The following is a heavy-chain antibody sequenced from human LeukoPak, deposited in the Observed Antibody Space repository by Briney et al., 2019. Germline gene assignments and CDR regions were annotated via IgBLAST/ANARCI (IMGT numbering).Heavy chain of an antibody. CDR3: ARGPVITIFGVVDNSLRYGMDV. CDR1: GFTFSSYG. Sequence: GGSLRLSCAASGFTFSSYGMPWVRQAPGKGLEWVAVIWYDGSNKYYADSVKGRFTISRDNSKNTLYLQMNSLRAEDTAVYYCARGPVITIFGVVDNSLRYGMDVWGQGTTVTVSS. CDR2: IWYDGSNK. J-gene: IGHJ6*02. D-gene: IGHD3-3*01. V-gene: IGHV3-33*01.